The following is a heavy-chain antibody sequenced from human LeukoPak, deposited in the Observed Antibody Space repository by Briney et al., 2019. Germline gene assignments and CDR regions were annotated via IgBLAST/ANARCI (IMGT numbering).Heavy chain of an antibody. CDR2: IYYSGST. V-gene: IGHV4-59*08. CDR3: ARRFGLYYGMDV. J-gene: IGHJ6*02. D-gene: IGHD3-10*01. Sequence: SETLSLTCTVSGGSISSYYWSWIRQPPGKELEWIGFIYYSGSTNYNPSLKSRVTISVDTSKNQFSLKLSSVTAADTAVYYCARRFGLYYGMDVWGQGTTVTVSS. CDR1: GGSISSYY.